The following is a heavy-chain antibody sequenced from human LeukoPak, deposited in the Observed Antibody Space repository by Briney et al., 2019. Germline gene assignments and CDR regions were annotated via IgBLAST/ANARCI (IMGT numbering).Heavy chain of an antibody. CDR2: IRYDGSNK. V-gene: IGHV3-30*02. CDR1: GFTFSSYG. J-gene: IGHJ5*02. D-gene: IGHD3-22*01. CDR3: ARDGGYYYVINWFDP. Sequence: GGSLRLSCAASGFTFSSYGMHWVRQAPDKGLEWVAFIRYDGSNKYYADSVKGRFTISRDNSKNTLYLQMNSLRAEDTAVYYCARDGGYYYVINWFDPWGQGTLVTVSS.